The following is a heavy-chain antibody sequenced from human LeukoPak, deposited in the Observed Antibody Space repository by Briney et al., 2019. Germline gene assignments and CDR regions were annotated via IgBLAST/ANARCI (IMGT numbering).Heavy chain of an antibody. Sequence: SETLSLTCTVSGGSISSYYWSWIRQPPGKGLEWIGYIYYSGSTNYNPSLKSRVTISEDTSKNQFSLKLSSVTAADTAVYYCARHVDYTVTTGGYYYYGMDVWSQGTTVTVSS. CDR2: IYYSGST. J-gene: IGHJ6*02. D-gene: IGHD4-17*01. CDR1: GGSISSYY. V-gene: IGHV4-59*08. CDR3: ARHVDYTVTTGGYYYYGMDV.